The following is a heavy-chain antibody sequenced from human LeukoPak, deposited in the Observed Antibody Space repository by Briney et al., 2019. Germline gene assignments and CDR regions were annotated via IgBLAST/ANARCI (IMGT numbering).Heavy chain of an antibody. CDR2: FYSGGST. CDR3: ARVYSGYDLPGSLANYYFDY. D-gene: IGHD5-12*01. CDR1: GGSISSYY. V-gene: IGHV4-4*07. Sequence: SETLSLTCTVSGGSISSYYWSWLPQPAGKGLEGIGRFYSGGSTDYNPSLKSRVTMSVDTSKNQFSLKLSSVTAADTAVYYCARVYSGYDLPGSLANYYFDYWGQGTLVTVSS. J-gene: IGHJ4*02.